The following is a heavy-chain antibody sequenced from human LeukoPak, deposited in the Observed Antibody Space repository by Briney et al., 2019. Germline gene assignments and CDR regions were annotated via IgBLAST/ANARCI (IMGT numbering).Heavy chain of an antibody. CDR1: GYTFTSYG. D-gene: IGHD3-10*01. CDR2: ISAYNGNT. CDR3: ARHGAPGRVWFGELGSFGY. Sequence: ASVKVSCKASGYTFTSYGISWVRQAPGQGLEWMGWISAYNGNTNYAQKLQGRVTMTTDTSTSTAYMELRSLRSDDTAVYYCARHGAPGRVWFGELGSFGYWGQGTLVTVSS. V-gene: IGHV1-18*01. J-gene: IGHJ4*02.